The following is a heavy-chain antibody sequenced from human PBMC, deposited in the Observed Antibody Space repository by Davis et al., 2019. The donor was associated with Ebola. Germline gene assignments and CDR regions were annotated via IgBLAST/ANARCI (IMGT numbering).Heavy chain of an antibody. CDR2: INHSGST. CDR1: GGSFSGYY. V-gene: IGHV4-34*01. Sequence: MPSETLSLTCAVYGGSFSGYYWSWIRQPPGKGLEWIGEINHSGSTYYNPSLKSRVTISVDTSKNQFSLKLSSVTAADTAMYYCARGPSYGSMVYGLDVWGQGTTVTVSS. D-gene: IGHD5-18*01. J-gene: IGHJ6*02. CDR3: ARGPSYGSMVYGLDV.